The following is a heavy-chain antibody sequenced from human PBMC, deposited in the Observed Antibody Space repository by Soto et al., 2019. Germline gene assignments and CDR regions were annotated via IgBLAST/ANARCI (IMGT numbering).Heavy chain of an antibody. CDR2: IWYDGSNK. Sequence: PGGSLRLSCAASGFTFSSYGMHWVRQAPGKGLEWVAVIWYDGSNKYYADSVKGRFTISRDNSKNTLYLQMNSLRAEDTAVYYCARDKDDFWSGVGYWGQGTLVTVSS. CDR3: ARDKDDFWSGVGY. CDR1: GFTFSSYG. D-gene: IGHD3-3*01. V-gene: IGHV3-33*01. J-gene: IGHJ4*02.